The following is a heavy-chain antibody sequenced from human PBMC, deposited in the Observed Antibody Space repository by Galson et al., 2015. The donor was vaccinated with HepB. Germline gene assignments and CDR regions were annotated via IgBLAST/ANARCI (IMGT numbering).Heavy chain of an antibody. D-gene: IGHD6-19*01. Sequence: SVKVSCKASGDTLSSYAISWVRQAPGQGLEWMGGIIAIFGKANYAQKLQGRVTITADESTSTAYMELSSLRSEDTAVYYCARGRGDSSGWLLDYWGQGTLVTVSS. CDR1: GDTLSSYA. CDR3: ARGRGDSSGWLLDY. J-gene: IGHJ4*02. CDR2: IIAIFGKA. V-gene: IGHV1-69*13.